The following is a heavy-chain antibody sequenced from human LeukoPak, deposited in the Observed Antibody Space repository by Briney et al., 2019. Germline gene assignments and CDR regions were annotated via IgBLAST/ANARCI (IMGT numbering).Heavy chain of an antibody. Sequence: PSETLSLTCTVSGGPINSYYWSWIRQPPGKGLEWIGYIYYSGSTSYNPSLKSRVTISVDTSKNQFSLNLRSVTAADTAVYYCARLSTYYDSSGFYYLYYFDYWGQGTLVTVSS. CDR1: GGPINSYY. D-gene: IGHD3-22*01. J-gene: IGHJ4*02. V-gene: IGHV4-59*08. CDR3: ARLSTYYDSSGFYYLYYFDY. CDR2: IYYSGST.